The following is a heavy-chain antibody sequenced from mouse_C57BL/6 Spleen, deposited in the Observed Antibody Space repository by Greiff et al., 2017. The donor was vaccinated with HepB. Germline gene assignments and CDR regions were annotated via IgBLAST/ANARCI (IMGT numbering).Heavy chain of an antibody. J-gene: IGHJ3*01. CDR1: GYTFTDYY. CDR3: ARKDGTTAGFAY. D-gene: IGHD1-2*01. CDR2: INPYNGGT. Sequence: VQLQQSGPVLVKPGASVKMSCKASGYTFTDYYMNWVKQSHGKSLEWIGVINPYNGGTSYNQKFKGKATLTVDKSSSTAYMELNSLTSEDSAVYYCARKDGTTAGFAYWGQGTLVTVSA. V-gene: IGHV1-19*01.